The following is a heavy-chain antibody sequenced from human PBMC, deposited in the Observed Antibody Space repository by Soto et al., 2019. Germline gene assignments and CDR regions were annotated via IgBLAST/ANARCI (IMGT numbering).Heavy chain of an antibody. CDR3: ARDQNYGDYGRHYYYYYYGMDV. CDR1: GFTFSSDA. CDR2: ISYDGSNK. Sequence: GGALRLSCAASGFTFSSDAMHWVRQAPGKGLEGVAVISYDGSNKYYADSVKGRFAISRDNSKNTLYLQMNSLRAEDTAVYYCARDQNYGDYGRHYYYYYYGMDVWGQGTTVTVSS. J-gene: IGHJ6*02. D-gene: IGHD4-17*01. V-gene: IGHV3-30*09.